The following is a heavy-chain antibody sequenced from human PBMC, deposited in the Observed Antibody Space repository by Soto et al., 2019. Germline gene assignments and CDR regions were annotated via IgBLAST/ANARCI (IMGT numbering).Heavy chain of an antibody. J-gene: IGHJ4*02. CDR3: ARGGTVVPAARPKKYYFDY. D-gene: IGHD2-2*02. CDR2: ISAYNGNT. CDR1: VYSFTSYG. Sequence: GXSVKVSCKASVYSFTSYGISWVRQAPGQGLEWMGWISAYNGNTNYAQKLQGRVTMTTDTSTSTAYMELRSLRSDDTAVYYCARGGTVVPAARPKKYYFDYWGQGTM. V-gene: IGHV1-18*04.